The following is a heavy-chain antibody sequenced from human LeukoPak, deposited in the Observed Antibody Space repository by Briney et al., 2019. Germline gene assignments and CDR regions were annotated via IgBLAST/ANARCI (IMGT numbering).Heavy chain of an antibody. J-gene: IGHJ6*03. V-gene: IGHV4-59*01. CDR1: GGSISSYY. CDR3: ARVLADFGAIMDYYYYYMDV. Sequence: SETLSLTCTVSGGSISSYYWSWIRQPPGKGLERIGYIYYSGSTNYNPSLKSRVTISVDTSKNQFSLKLSSVTAADTAVYYCARVLADFGAIMDYYYYYMDVWGKGTTVTVSS. CDR2: IYYSGST. D-gene: IGHD3-3*01.